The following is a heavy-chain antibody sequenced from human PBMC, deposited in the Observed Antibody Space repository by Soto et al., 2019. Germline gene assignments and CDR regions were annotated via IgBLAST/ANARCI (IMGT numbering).Heavy chain of an antibody. D-gene: IGHD3-3*01. Sequence: PVKVSCKASGCTFIGYSISWGRQAPGQGLEWMGGIIPNFGTANYAQKFQGRVTITADESTSTAYMELSSLRSEDTAVYYCASGTPYDFWSGYALDYWGQGTLVTVSS. CDR1: GCTFIGYS. J-gene: IGHJ4*02. CDR2: IIPNFGTA. V-gene: IGHV1-69*13. CDR3: ASGTPYDFWSGYALDY.